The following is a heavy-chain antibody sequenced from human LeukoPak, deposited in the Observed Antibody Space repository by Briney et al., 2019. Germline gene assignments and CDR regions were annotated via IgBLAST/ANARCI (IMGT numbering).Heavy chain of an antibody. V-gene: IGHV3-15*01. CDR3: TSYRGRMDD. J-gene: IGHJ6*02. CDR1: GFTFSNAW. CDR2: IKSKNDGGTA. D-gene: IGHD1-1*01. Sequence: PGGSLTLSCAASGFTFSNAWMGWVRQAPGKGLEWVGRIKSKNDGGTADYAAPVKGRFTISRDDSKNTLYLQMNSLKTEDTAIYYCTSYRGRMDDRGQGTTVTVSS.